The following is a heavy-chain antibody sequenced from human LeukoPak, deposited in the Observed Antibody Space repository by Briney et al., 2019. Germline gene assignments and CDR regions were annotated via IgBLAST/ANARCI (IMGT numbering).Heavy chain of an antibody. V-gene: IGHV4-59*08. CDR3: ARHGGTLDYFDY. CDR1: GGSISTYY. Sequence: SETLSLTCNVSGGSISTYYWRWIRQPPGKGLEWIGYISDGGVTSYNPSLKGRVTISVDSPKNRFSLRLTSLTAVDTALYYCARHGGTLDYFDYWGPGSLVTVSS. CDR2: ISDGGVT. D-gene: IGHD1-26*01. J-gene: IGHJ4*02.